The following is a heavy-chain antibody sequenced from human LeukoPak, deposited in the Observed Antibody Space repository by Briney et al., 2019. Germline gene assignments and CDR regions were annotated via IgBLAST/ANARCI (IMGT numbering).Heavy chain of an antibody. J-gene: IGHJ4*02. V-gene: IGHV3-11*01. D-gene: IGHD4/OR15-4a*01. CDR3: ARGNEYGDF. CDR1: GFTFSDYY. CDR2: ISGSDNTI. Sequence: KPGGSLRLSCAASGFTFSDYYMSCIRRAPGKGLEWLSYISGSDNTIYYADSVKGRFTSSRDNAKNSLYLQMSSLRAEDTAVYYCARGNEYGDFWGQGTLVTVSS.